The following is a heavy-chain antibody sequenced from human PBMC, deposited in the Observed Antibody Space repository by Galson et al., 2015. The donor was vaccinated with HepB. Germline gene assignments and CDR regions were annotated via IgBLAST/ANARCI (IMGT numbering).Heavy chain of an antibody. V-gene: IGHV1-46*01. CDR1: GYTFTSYY. CDR3: ARGGWGYYGSGSPPWFDP. CDR2: INPSGGST. D-gene: IGHD3-10*01. J-gene: IGHJ5*02. Sequence: SVKVSCKASGYTFTSYYMHWVRQAPGQGLEWMGIINPSGGSTSYAQKFQGRVTMTRDTSTSTVYMELSSLRSEDTAVYYCARGGWGYYGSGSPPWFDPWGQGTLVTVSS.